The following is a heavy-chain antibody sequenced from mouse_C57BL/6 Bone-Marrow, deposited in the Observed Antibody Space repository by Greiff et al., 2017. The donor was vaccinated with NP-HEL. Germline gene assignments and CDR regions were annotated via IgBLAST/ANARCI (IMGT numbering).Heavy chain of an antibody. CDR3: TTVYYGNYGAMDY. CDR1: GFNIKDDY. V-gene: IGHV14-4*01. Sequence: VQLQQSGPELVRPGASVKLSCTASGFNIKDDYMHWVKQRPEQGLEWIGWIDPENGDTEYASKFQGKATITADTSSNTAYLQLSSLTSEDTAVYYCTTVYYGNYGAMDYWGQGTSVTVSS. J-gene: IGHJ4*01. CDR2: IDPENGDT. D-gene: IGHD2-1*01.